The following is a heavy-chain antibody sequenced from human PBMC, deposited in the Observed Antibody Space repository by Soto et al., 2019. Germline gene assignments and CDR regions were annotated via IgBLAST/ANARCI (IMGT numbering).Heavy chain of an antibody. CDR3: AREFLEPHYYYYGMDV. CDR1: GGSISSGGYY. D-gene: IGHD1-1*01. J-gene: IGHJ6*02. CDR2: IYYSGST. Sequence: QVQLQESGPGLVKPSQTLSLTCTVSGGSISSGGYYWSWIRQHPGKGLEWIGYIYYSGSTYYNPSLKSRVTISVDTSKNQFSLKLSSVTAADTAVYYCAREFLEPHYYYYGMDVWGQGTTVTVSS. V-gene: IGHV4-31*03.